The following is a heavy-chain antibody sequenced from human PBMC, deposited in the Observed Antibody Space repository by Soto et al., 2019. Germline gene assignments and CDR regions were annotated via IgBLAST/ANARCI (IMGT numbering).Heavy chain of an antibody. CDR1: GFIFRNHV. CDR2: IDNSGDGS. Sequence: GGSLRLSCAASGFIFRNHVLNWVRQASGKGLEWVSAIDNSGDGSFYADSVKGRFIISRDNSNDTVFLHMNNLRLEDTAFYYCAKIPSRGMIFGAGSWGQGTLVTVSS. CDR3: AKIPSRGMIFGAGS. V-gene: IGHV3-23*05. D-gene: IGHD3-3*01. J-gene: IGHJ5*02.